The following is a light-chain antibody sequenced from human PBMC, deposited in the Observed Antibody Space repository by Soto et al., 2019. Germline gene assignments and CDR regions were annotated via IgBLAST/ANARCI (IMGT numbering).Light chain of an antibody. CDR1: QTISTW. CDR3: QQYNNWPLT. V-gene: IGKV1-5*01. CDR2: DAS. Sequence: DIQMTQSPSTPSESVGDRVTITCRASQTISTWLAWYQQKPGKAPELLIYDASTLESGVPARFSGSGSGTEFTLTISSLQSEDFAVYYCQQYNNWPLTFGGGTKVDI. J-gene: IGKJ4*01.